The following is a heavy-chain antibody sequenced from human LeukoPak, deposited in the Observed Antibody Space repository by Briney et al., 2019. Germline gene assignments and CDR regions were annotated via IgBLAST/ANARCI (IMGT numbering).Heavy chain of an antibody. V-gene: IGHV4-59*08. CDR2: IYYSGST. CDR1: GGSFSGYY. D-gene: IGHD4-17*01. J-gene: IGHJ4*02. CDR3: ARHGYGDYVDY. Sequence: PSETLSLTCAVYGGSFSGYYWSWIRQPPGKGLEWIGYIYYSGSTNYNPSLKSRVTISVDTSKNQFSLKLSSVTAADTAVYYCARHGYGDYVDYWGQGTLVTVSS.